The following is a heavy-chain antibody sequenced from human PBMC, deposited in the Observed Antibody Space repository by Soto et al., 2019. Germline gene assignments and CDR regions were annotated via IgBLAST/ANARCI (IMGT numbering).Heavy chain of an antibody. V-gene: IGHV4-34*02. CDR1: GESFSGYY. CDR3: ARYEYGNSLYGGDV. Sequence: QVHLQQRGAGLLKPSETLSLNCVVSGESFSGYYWCWIRQTPGMGLEWIGEVDHRGSTTYNPSLKNRASISIDSSKNLFSLELTSVTAADTALYFCARYEYGNSLYGGDVWGQGTRVTVSS. D-gene: IGHD4-17*01. CDR2: VDHRGST. J-gene: IGHJ6*02.